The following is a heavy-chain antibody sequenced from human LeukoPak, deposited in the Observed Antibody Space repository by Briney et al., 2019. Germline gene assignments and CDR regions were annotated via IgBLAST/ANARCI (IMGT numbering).Heavy chain of an antibody. CDR2: INPNSGGT. CDR3: AREDRGWSSGSRY. V-gene: IGHV1-2*02. Sequence: ASVKVSCKASGYTFTGYYMHWVRQAPGQGLEWMGWINPNSGGTNYAQKFQGRVTMTRDTSISTAYMELSRLRSDDTAVYYCAREDRGWSSGSRYWGQGTLVTVSS. CDR1: GYTFTGYY. J-gene: IGHJ4*02. D-gene: IGHD6-19*01.